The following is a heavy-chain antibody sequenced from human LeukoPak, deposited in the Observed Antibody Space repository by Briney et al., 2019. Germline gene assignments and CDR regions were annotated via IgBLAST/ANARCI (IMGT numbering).Heavy chain of an antibody. D-gene: IGHD2-2*01. Sequence: ASVKVSCKASGGTFSSYAISWVRQAPGQGLEWMGGIIPIFGTANYAQKFQGRVTITTDESTSTAYMELSSLRSEDTAVYYCARVVPATPYYYYYYMDVWGKGTTVTVSS. V-gene: IGHV1-69*05. J-gene: IGHJ6*03. CDR2: IIPIFGTA. CDR3: ARVVPATPYYYYYYMDV. CDR1: GGTFSSYA.